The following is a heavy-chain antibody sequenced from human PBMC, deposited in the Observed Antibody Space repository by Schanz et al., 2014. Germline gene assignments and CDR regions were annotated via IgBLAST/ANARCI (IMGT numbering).Heavy chain of an antibody. D-gene: IGHD2-15*01. CDR3: ARDAVALVPEYFMDV. J-gene: IGHJ6*03. CDR2: ISDDGSGK. Sequence: VQLVESGGGVVQPGRSLRLSCAASGFTVRSYAMHWVRQAPGKGLEWVAVISDDGSGKYSADSVKGRFTISRDNSMNTLHLQMDGLRVEDTAVYYCARDAVALVPEYFMDVWGKGTPVTVSS. V-gene: IGHV3-30*04. CDR1: GFTVRSYA.